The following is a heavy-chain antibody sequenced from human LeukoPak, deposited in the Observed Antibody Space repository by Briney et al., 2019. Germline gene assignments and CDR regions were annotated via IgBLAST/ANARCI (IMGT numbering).Heavy chain of an antibody. V-gene: IGHV4-61*02. CDR3: ARGNSSGYYYPRTYWYFDL. CDR2: IYTSGST. Sequence: PSETLSLTCTVSGGSISSGSYYWSWIWQPAGKGLEWIGRIYTSGSTNYNPSLKSRVTISVDTSKNQFSLKLSSVTAADTAVYYCARGNSSGYYYPRTYWYFDLWGRGTLVTVSS. J-gene: IGHJ2*01. D-gene: IGHD3-22*01. CDR1: GGSISSGSYY.